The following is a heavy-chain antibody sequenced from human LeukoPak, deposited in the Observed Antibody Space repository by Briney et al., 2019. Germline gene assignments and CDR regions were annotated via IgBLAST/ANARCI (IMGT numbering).Heavy chain of an antibody. CDR2: IWYDGSNK. CDR3: ARGLGELLGLIDY. CDR1: GFTFSSYW. V-gene: IGHV3-33*08. Sequence: GGSLRLSCTASGFTFSSYWMHWVRQAPGKGLEWVAVIWYDGSNKYYADSVKGRFTISRDNSKNTLYLQMNSLRAEDTAVYYCARGLGELLGLIDYWAREPWSPSPQ. J-gene: IGHJ4*02. D-gene: IGHD3-10*01.